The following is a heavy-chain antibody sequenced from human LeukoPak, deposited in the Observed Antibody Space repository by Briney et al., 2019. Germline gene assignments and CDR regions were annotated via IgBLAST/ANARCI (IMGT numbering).Heavy chain of an antibody. Sequence: SETLSLTCTVSGGSISGYCWSWIRQSPGKGLEWMGYINYSGSTKYLPSIKRRATISVDTSNNQLCLKASSLPAADTAFYFSARHRSSSGLYYFVSWGQRTLVTVSS. CDR2: INYSGST. J-gene: IGHJ4*02. CDR3: ARHRSSSGLYYFVS. V-gene: IGHV4-59*08. D-gene: IGHD6-19*01. CDR1: GGSISGYC.